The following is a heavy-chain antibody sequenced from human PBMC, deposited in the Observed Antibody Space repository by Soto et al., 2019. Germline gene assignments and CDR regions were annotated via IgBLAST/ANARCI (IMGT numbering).Heavy chain of an antibody. CDR1: GLTFKSYA. D-gene: IGHD3-10*01. CDR3: AKNGGDYYGSGSDYYGRDG. J-gene: IGHJ6*02. V-gene: IGHV3-23*01. CDR2: ISGSGGST. Sequence: GGTLRLSFAASGLTFKSYAMSWVRPYPGKGLEWVSAISGSGGSTYYTDSVKGRFTISRDNSKNTLYLQMNSLRAEDTAVYYCAKNGGDYYGSGSDYYGRDGWGQGTTGTFS.